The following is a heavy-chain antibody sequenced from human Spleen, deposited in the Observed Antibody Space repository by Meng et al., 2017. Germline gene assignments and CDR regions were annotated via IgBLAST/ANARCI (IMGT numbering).Heavy chain of an antibody. CDR1: DSTFRGSD. D-gene: IGHD1-14*01. CDR3: TIYKFGHI. CDR2: IGTEVNSYVT. V-gene: IGHV3-73*01. J-gene: IGHJ3*02. Sequence: GESLMISCAASDSTFRGSDVHRVRQASGKGLEWVGRIGTEVNSYVTEYAAPVRGRFTISRDDTRNTALLQMNSLKTEDTALYCCTIYKFGHIWGQGTMVTVSS.